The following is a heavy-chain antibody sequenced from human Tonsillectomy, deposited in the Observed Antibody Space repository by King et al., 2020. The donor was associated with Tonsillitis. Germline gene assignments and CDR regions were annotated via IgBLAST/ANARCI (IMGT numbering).Heavy chain of an antibody. J-gene: IGHJ4*02. CDR1: GGSISSSSYY. V-gene: IGHV4-39*01. CDR2: IYYSGNT. Sequence: QLQESGPGLVKPSETLSLICTVSGGSISSSSYYWGWIRQPPGKGLEWIGSIYYSGNTYYNPSLKSRVTISVDTSRNQFSLKLSSVTAADTAVYYCARHVHFNHIPDEFDYWGQGTLVTVSS. CDR3: ARHVHFNHIPDEFDY. D-gene: IGHD3-3*02.